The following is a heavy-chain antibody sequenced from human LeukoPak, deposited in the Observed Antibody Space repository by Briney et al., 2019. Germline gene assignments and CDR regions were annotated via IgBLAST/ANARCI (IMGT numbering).Heavy chain of an antibody. CDR3: AKAEGYSYGYPSSYFDY. CDR2: ITGAGHT. Sequence: PGGSLRLSCAASGFTFSFYGMNWVRQAPGKGLEWVSGITGAGHTYYADSVQGRFTIYRDNSKNTLYLQMNRLGAEDTAVYYCAKAEGYSYGYPSSYFDYWGQGTLVTVSS. V-gene: IGHV3-23*01. J-gene: IGHJ4*02. D-gene: IGHD5-18*01. CDR1: GFTFSFYG.